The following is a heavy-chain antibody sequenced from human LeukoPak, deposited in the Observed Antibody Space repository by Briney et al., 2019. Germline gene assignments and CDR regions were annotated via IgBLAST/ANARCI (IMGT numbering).Heavy chain of an antibody. CDR1: GGSISSYY. D-gene: IGHD3-16*01. Sequence: PSETLSLTCTVSGGSISSYYWSWIRQPAGKGLEWIGRIYTSGSTNYNPSLKSRVTMSVDTSKNQFSLKLSSVTAADTAVYYCARDRLSKSLRRAFDIWGQGTMVTVSS. J-gene: IGHJ3*02. CDR2: IYTSGST. CDR3: ARDRLSKSLRRAFDI. V-gene: IGHV4-4*07.